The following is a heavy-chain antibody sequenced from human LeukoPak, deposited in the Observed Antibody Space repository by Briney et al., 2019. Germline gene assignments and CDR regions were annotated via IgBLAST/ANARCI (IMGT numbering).Heavy chain of an antibody. V-gene: IGHV3-23*01. J-gene: IGHJ4*02. CDR2: ISGSGGST. CDR1: GFTFSSYW. D-gene: IGHD4-17*01. Sequence: RPGGSLRLSCAASGFTFSSYWMSWVRQAPGKGLEWVSAISGSGGSTYYADSVKGRFTISRDNSKNTLYLQMNSLRAEDTAVYYCANPYGDYRSAPLFDYWGQGTLVTVSS. CDR3: ANPYGDYRSAPLFDY.